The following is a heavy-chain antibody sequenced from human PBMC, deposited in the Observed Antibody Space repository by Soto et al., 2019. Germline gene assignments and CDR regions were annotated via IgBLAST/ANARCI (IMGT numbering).Heavy chain of an antibody. V-gene: IGHV1-69*01. CDR1: GGTFNNYA. D-gene: IGHD3-10*01. CDR2: IIPAFGTP. J-gene: IGHJ6*02. Sequence: QVQLAQSGAEVKKRGSSVKVSCRVSGGTFNNYAISWVRQAPGEGLEWMGGIIPAFGTPKYAQRFQDRVTTSTDAYAATAYMELTRLRSADTAVYYCARDTREITRVRGVIPYYIYHMDVWGPGTTVAVSS. CDR3: ARDTREITRVRGVIPYYIYHMDV.